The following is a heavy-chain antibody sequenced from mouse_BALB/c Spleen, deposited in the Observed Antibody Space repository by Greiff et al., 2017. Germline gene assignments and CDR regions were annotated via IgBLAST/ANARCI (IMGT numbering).Heavy chain of an antibody. CDR2: INPNNGGT. D-gene: IGHD2-1*01. V-gene: IGHV1-18*01. Sequence: EVMLVESGPELVKPGASVKIPCKASGYTFTDYNMDWVKQSHGKSLEWIGDINPNNGGTIYNQKFKGKATLTVDKSSSTAYMELRSLTSEDTAVYYCARPYGNTWAWFAYWGQGTLVTVSA. J-gene: IGHJ3*01. CDR3: ARPYGNTWAWFAY. CDR1: GYTFTDYN.